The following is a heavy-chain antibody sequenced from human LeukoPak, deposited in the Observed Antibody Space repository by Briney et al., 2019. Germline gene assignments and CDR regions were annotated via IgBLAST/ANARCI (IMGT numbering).Heavy chain of an antibody. J-gene: IGHJ4*02. D-gene: IGHD2-21*02. CDR1: GGSISNYY. Sequence: PSETLSLTCTVSGGSISNYYWSWIRQPAGKGLEWIGRIYAGRNTDHNPSLKSRVTMSLDSSKNEFSLRLTPVTAADTAVYYCAREHKDYDGDGYYYGYWGQGTLVTVSS. V-gene: IGHV4-4*07. CDR2: IYAGRNT. CDR3: AREHKDYDGDGYYYGY.